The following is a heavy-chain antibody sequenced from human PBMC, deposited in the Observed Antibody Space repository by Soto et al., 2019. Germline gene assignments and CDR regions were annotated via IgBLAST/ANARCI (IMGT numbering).Heavy chain of an antibody. D-gene: IGHD3-3*01. Sequence: ASVNVSCKASGYTFTGYYMHWVRQAPGQGLEWMGWINPNSGGTNYAQKFQGRVTMTRDTSISTAYMELSRLRSDDTAVYYCARGDSTDFSYFLISLFSNRDMDFWCQGISVT. V-gene: IGHV1-2*02. CDR3: ARGDSTDFSYFLISLFSNRDMDF. J-gene: IGHJ6*02. CDR2: INPNSGGT. CDR1: GYTFTGYY.